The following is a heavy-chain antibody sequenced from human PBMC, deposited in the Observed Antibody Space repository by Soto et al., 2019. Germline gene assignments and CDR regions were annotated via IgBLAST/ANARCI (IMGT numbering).Heavy chain of an antibody. CDR1: GYTFTTYG. D-gene: IGHD2-2*01. J-gene: IGHJ4*02. CDR2: ISAYNGNT. CDR3: ARSSSSGDY. V-gene: IGHV1-18*04. Sequence: VQLVQSGTEVRKPGASVKVSCTASGYTFTTYGINWVRQAPGQGLEWMGWISAYNGNTNYAQNFQGRVTLTTETSTNTAYMELASLTSDDTAVYYCARSSSSGDYWGQGTLVTVSS.